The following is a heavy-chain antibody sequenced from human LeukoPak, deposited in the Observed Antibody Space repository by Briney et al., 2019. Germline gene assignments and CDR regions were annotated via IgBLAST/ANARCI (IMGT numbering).Heavy chain of an antibody. CDR1: GYTFTSYD. CDR2: FDPEDGET. J-gene: IGHJ4*02. Sequence: EASVKVSCKASGYTFTSYDINWVRQATGQGLEWMGGFDPEDGETIYAQKFQGRVTMTEDTSTDTAYMELSSLRSEDTAVYYCATSIAVAGTPDYWGQGTLVTVSS. V-gene: IGHV1-24*01. D-gene: IGHD6-19*01. CDR3: ATSIAVAGTPDY.